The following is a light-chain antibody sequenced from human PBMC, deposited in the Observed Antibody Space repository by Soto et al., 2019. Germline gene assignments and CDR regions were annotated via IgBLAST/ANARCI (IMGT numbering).Light chain of an antibody. Sequence: DIQLTPSPSFLSASVGDRVTITCRASQGIRNYLAWYQQKPGRAPKLLIYIASTLQTGVPSRFSGSQSGTECTLSISSLQPEDFATYYCQQVNNYPITFGQGTRLEIK. CDR1: QGIRNY. CDR3: QQVNNYPIT. V-gene: IGKV1-9*01. J-gene: IGKJ5*01. CDR2: IAS.